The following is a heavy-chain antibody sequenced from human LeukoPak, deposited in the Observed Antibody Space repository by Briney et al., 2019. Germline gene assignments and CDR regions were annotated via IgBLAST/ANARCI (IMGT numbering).Heavy chain of an antibody. CDR3: ARAYRRAYDDAFDI. CDR1: GYTFTNYY. D-gene: IGHD2-21*01. CDR2: INPHSGVT. Sequence: ASVKVSCKASGYTFTNYYIHWVRQAPGQGLEWMGWINPHSGVTNYAQKFQGWVTMTRDTSISTAYMDLGRLSSDDSAVYYCARAYRRAYDDAFDIWGQGTMVSVS. V-gene: IGHV1-2*04. J-gene: IGHJ3*02.